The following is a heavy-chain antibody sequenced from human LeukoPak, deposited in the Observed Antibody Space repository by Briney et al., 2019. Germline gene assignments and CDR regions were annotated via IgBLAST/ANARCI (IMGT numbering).Heavy chain of an antibody. CDR1: GFTFSSYG. CDR2: ISYDGGNK. CDR3: AKGEVTYYDILTGFGLQDDAFDI. D-gene: IGHD3-9*01. Sequence: QSGGSLRLSCAASGFTFSSYGMHWVRQAPGKGLEWVAVISYDGGNKYYADSVKGRFTISRDNSKNTLYLQMNSLRAEDTAVYYCAKGEVTYYDILTGFGLQDDAFDIWGQGTMVTVSS. V-gene: IGHV3-30*18. J-gene: IGHJ3*02.